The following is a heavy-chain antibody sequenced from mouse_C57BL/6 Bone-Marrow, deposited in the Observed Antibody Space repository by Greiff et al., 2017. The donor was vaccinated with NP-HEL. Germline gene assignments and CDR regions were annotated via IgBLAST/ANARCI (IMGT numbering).Heavy chain of an antibody. CDR2: IYPGSGST. CDR1: GYTFTSYW. D-gene: IGHD2-4*01. J-gene: IGHJ3*01. V-gene: IGHV1-55*01. CDR3: ARLDYDYDGAWFAY. Sequence: VQLQQPGAELVKPGASVKMSCKASGYTFTSYWITWVKQRPGQGLEWIGDIYPGSGSTNYNEKFKSKATLTVDTSSSTAYMQLSSLTSEDSAVYYCARLDYDYDGAWFAYWGQGTLVTVSA.